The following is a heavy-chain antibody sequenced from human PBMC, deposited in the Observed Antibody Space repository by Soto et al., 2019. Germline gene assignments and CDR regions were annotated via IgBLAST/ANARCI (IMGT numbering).Heavy chain of an antibody. Sequence: GGSLRLSCAASGFTFSSYAMSWVRQAPGKGLEWVSAISGSGGSTYYADSVKGRFTISRDNSKNILFLQMNSLRAEDTAVFYCAKDVGYCSSTSCYAGVYWGQGTLVTVSS. D-gene: IGHD2-2*01. J-gene: IGHJ4*02. V-gene: IGHV3-23*01. CDR3: AKDVGYCSSTSCYAGVY. CDR1: GFTFSSYA. CDR2: ISGSGGST.